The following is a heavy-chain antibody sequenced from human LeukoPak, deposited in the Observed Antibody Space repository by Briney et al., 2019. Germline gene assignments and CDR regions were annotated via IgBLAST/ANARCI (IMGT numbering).Heavy chain of an antibody. J-gene: IGHJ4*02. D-gene: IGHD5-12*01. V-gene: IGHV4-39*07. Sequence: SETLSLTCTVSGGSISSSSYYWGWIRQPPGKGLEWIGSIYYSGSTYYNPSLKSRVTISVDTSKDQFSLKLSSVTAADTAVYYCARDLHSGWFDYWGQGNPGHRLL. CDR2: IYYSGST. CDR3: ARDLHSGWFDY. CDR1: GGSISSSSYY.